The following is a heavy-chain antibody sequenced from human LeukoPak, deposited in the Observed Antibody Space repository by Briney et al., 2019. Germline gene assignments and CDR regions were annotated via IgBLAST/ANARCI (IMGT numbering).Heavy chain of an antibody. J-gene: IGHJ4*02. V-gene: IGHV1-2*02. CDR1: GYTFTGYY. D-gene: IGHD1/OR15-1a*01. CDR3: ARVGWRYNWNNGAYYFDY. CDR2: INPNSGGT. Sequence: ASVKVSCKASGYTFTGYYMHWVRQAPGQGLEWMGWINPNSGGTNYAQKFQGRVTMTRDTSLSTDYMELRRLRSDDTAVYDCARVGWRYNWNNGAYYFDYWGQGTLVTVSS.